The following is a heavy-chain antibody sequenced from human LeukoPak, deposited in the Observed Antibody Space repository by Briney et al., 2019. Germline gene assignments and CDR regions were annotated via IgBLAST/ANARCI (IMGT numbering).Heavy chain of an antibody. D-gene: IGHD3-3*01. CDR2: ISSSSSYI. CDR3: ARDLLRFLGRPLSEGEMDV. J-gene: IGHJ6*04. CDR1: GFTFSSYS. Sequence: GGSLRLSCAASGFTFSSYSMNWVRQAPGKGLEWVSSISSSSSYIYYADSVKGRFTISRDNAKNSLYLQMNSLRAEDTAVYYCARDLLRFLGRPLSEGEMDVWGKGTTVTVSS. V-gene: IGHV3-21*01.